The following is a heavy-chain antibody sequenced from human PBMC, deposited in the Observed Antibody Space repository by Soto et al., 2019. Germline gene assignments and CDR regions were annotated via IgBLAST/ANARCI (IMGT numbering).Heavy chain of an antibody. J-gene: IGHJ6*02. CDR3: AREYYGMDV. CDR2: INPSGGST. CDR1: GGTFSSYA. Sequence: GASVKVSCKASGGTFSSYAISWVRQAPGQGLEWMGIINPSGGSTSYAQKFQGRVTMTRDTSTSTVYMELSSLRSEDTAVYYCAREYYGMDVWGQGTTVTVSS. V-gene: IGHV1-46*01.